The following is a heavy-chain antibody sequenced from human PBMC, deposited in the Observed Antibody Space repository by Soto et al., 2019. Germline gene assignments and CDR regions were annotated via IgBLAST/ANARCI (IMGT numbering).Heavy chain of an antibody. CDR1: GNPFTYVY. CDR2: ITPFNGNT. J-gene: IGHJ4*02. Sequence: ASLKVSCTGSGNPFTYVYVHWGRQAPGQALEWMGWITPFNGNTKYAQKLQDRVTFTGDTSLNTAYMELSSLSSDDTAMFYSASGRYYASGYLYYWGQGTLVTVSS. CDR3: ASGRYYASGYLYY. D-gene: IGHD3-22*01. V-gene: IGHV1-45*02.